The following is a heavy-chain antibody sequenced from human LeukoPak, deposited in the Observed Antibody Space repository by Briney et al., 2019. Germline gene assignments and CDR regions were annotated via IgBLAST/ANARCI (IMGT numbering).Heavy chain of an antibody. J-gene: IGHJ4*02. V-gene: IGHV1-69*04. CDR2: IIPILGIA. CDR3: ARDDYDILTGYPYYFDY. D-gene: IGHD3-9*01. CDR1: GGTFISYA. Sequence: SVKVSCKASGGTFISYAISWVRQAPGQGLEWMGRIIPILGIANYAQKFQGRVTITADKSTSTAYMELSSLRSEDTAVYYCARDDYDILTGYPYYFDYWGQGTLVTVSS.